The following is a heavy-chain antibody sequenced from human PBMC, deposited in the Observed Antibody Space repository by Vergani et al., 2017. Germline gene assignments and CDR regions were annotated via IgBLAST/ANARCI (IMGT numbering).Heavy chain of an antibody. D-gene: IGHD3-3*01. V-gene: IGHV3-48*02. Sequence: EVQLVESGGGLVQPGGSLRLSCAASGFTFSSYSMNWVRQAPGKGLEWVSYISSSSSTIYYADSVKGRFTISRDNAKNSLYLQMNSLRDEDTAVYYCARVLYDFWSGYYYYYYGMDVWGQGTTVTVSS. CDR3: ARVLYDFWSGYYYYYYGMDV. CDR2: ISSSSSTI. J-gene: IGHJ6*02. CDR1: GFTFSSYS.